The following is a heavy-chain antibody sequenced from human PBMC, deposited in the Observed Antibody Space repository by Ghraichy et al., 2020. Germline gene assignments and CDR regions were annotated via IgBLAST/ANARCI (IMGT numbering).Heavy chain of an antibody. Sequence: GSLRLSCAASGFTFSSYSMNWVRQAPGKGLEWVSYISSSSSTIYYADSVKGRFTISRDNAKNSLYLQMNSLRAEDTAVYYCARGDWKFQKKFYYFDYWGQGTLVTVSS. D-gene: IGHD1-1*01. J-gene: IGHJ4*02. CDR1: GFTFSSYS. CDR2: ISSSSSTI. V-gene: IGHV3-48*04. CDR3: ARGDWKFQKKFYYFDY.